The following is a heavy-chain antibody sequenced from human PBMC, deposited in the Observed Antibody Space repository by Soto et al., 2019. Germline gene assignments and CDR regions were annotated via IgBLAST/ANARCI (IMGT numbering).Heavy chain of an antibody. CDR1: GGSVSSGSYY. Sequence: QVQLQESGPGLVKPSETLSLTCTVSGGSVSSGSYYWSWIRQPPGKGLEWIGYIYYSGSTNYNPSLKRRVTISVDTSKNQFSLKLSSVTAADTAVYYCARYGKWLPYFDYWGQGTLVTVSS. D-gene: IGHD6-19*01. CDR2: IYYSGST. CDR3: ARYGKWLPYFDY. J-gene: IGHJ4*02. V-gene: IGHV4-61*01.